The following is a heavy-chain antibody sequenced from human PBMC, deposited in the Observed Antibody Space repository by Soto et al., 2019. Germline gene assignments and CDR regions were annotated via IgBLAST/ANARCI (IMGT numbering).Heavy chain of an antibody. CDR1: DGSISTDNW. D-gene: IGHD2-15*01. CDR2: IYHSGST. J-gene: IGHJ5*02. CDR3: ARGTGYCSGGSCYNYFDP. V-gene: IGHV4-4*02. Sequence: QVQVQESGPGLVKPSGTLSLTCAVSDGSISTDNWWTWVRQPPGEGLEWIGEIYHSGSTNYNPSLKSLVTISVDKSKNQFPLKLTSVTAADTAVYYCARGTGYCSGGSCYNYFDPWGQGTMVTVSS.